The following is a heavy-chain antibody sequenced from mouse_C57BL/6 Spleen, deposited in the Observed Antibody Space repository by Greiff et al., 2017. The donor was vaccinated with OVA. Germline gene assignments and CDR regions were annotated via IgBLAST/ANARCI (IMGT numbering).Heavy chain of an antibody. CDR3: ARAELFDY. J-gene: IGHJ2*01. V-gene: IGHV3-6*01. CDR2: ISYDGSN. CDR1: GYSITSGYY. Sequence: EVQLQESGPGLVKPSQSLSLTCSVTGYSITSGYYWNWIRQFPGNKLEWMGYISYDGSNNYNPSLKNRISITRDTSKNQFFLKLNSVTTEDTATYYCARAELFDYWGQGTTLTVSS.